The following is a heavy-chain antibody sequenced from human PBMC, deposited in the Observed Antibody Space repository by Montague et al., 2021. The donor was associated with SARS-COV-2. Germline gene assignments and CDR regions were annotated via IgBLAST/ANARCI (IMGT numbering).Heavy chain of an antibody. D-gene: IGHD6-19*01. J-gene: IGHJ6*04. CDR3: ARESGYSSGWRYYYGMDV. V-gene: IGHV4-4*07. Sequence: NPSLKSRVTMSVDTSKNQFSLNVTSVTAADTAIYYCARESGYSSGWRYYYGMDVWGKGTTVTV.